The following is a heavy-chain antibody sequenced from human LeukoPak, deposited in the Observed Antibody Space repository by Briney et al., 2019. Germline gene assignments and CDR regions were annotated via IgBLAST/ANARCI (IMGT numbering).Heavy chain of an antibody. J-gene: IGHJ4*02. V-gene: IGHV3-48*01. CDR3: ATDRYSTFDY. D-gene: IGHD6-13*01. Sequence: GXXRLSCAASGFTFSAYNMSWVRQAPGKGLEWVSYISSSSSTIYYADSVKGRFTISRDNAKNSLYLQMNSLRAEDTAVYYCATDRYSTFDYWGQGILVTVSS. CDR2: ISSSSSTI. CDR1: GFTFSAYN.